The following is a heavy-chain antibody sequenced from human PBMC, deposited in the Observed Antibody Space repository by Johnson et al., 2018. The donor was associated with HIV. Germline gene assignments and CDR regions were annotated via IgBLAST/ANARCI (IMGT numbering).Heavy chain of an antibody. Sequence: QVQLVESGGGVVQPGRSLRLSCAASGFTFRNYGMHWVRQAPGKGLEWVASVSFDGSNKYYADSVKGRFTISRDNSKNTLYLQMISLRTEDTAVYYCARGRYYDYVWGSYQEEGDIWGQGTMVTVSS. J-gene: IGHJ3*02. CDR1: GFTFRNYG. CDR3: ARGRYYDYVWGSYQEEGDI. V-gene: IGHV3-30-3*01. CDR2: VSFDGSNK. D-gene: IGHD3-16*01.